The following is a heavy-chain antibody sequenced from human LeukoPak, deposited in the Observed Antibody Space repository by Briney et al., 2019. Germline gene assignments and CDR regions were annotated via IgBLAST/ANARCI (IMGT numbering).Heavy chain of an antibody. J-gene: IGHJ4*02. CDR3: ASLVYCGGDCYTDY. V-gene: IGHV3-23*01. Sequence: GSLRLSCAVSGLTFNNYGMSWVRQAPGKGLEWVSAISGSGFNTYYADSVKGRFTISRDNSKNTLYLQMNSLRAEDTAVYYCASLVYCGGDCYTDYWGQGTLVTVSS. CDR1: GLTFNNYG. D-gene: IGHD2-21*02. CDR2: ISGSGFNT.